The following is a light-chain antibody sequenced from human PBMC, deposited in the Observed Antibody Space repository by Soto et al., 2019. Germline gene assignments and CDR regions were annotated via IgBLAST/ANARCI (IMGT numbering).Light chain of an antibody. V-gene: IGKV3-20*01. CDR2: DAS. CDR1: QTIGRPY. Sequence: DIVLMQSPGTLSLFPGERATLSCRTSQTIGRPYLAWYQQKPGQAPRLLIYDASSRATGIPDRFSGSGSGTDFTLTISRLEPEDFAVYHCQQYGSTPWTFGRGTKVEIK. J-gene: IGKJ1*01. CDR3: QQYGSTPWT.